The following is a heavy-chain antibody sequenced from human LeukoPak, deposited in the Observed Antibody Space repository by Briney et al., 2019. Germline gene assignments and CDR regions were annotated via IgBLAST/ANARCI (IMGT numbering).Heavy chain of an antibody. D-gene: IGHD6-13*01. CDR2: ISYDGSNK. Sequence: GGSLRLSCAASGFTFSSYAMHWVRQAPGKGLEWVAVISYDGSNKYYADSVKGRFTISRDNSKNTLYLQMNSLRAEDTAVYYCARLGSSWQLDYWGQGTLVTVSS. J-gene: IGHJ4*02. V-gene: IGHV3-30-3*01. CDR1: GFTFSSYA. CDR3: ARLGSSWQLDY.